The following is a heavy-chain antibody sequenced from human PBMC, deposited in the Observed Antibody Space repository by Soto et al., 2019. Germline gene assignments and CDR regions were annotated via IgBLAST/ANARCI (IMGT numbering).Heavy chain of an antibody. CDR2: IYYSGST. CDR3: ARGREGYCSSTSCSNCFDP. Sequence: QVQLQESGPGLVKPSETLSLTCTVSGGSVSSGSSYWSWIRQPPGKRLEWIGYIYYSGSTNYNPSLKSRVTISVDTSKDQFSLKLSSVTAADTAVYYCARGREGYCSSTSCSNCFDPWGQGTLVTVSS. J-gene: IGHJ5*02. V-gene: IGHV4-61*01. CDR1: GGSVSSGSSY. D-gene: IGHD2-2*01.